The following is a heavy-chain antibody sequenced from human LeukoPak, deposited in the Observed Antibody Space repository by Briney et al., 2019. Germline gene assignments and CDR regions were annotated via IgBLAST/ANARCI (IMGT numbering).Heavy chain of an antibody. V-gene: IGHV3-11*01. Sequence: GGSLRLSCAASGFTFSDYYMSWIRQAPGKGLEWVSYISSSGSTIYYADSVKGRFTISRDNAKNSLYLQMNSLRAEDTAVYYCARDPTYDFWSGYYHPYYLDYWGQGTLVTVSS. D-gene: IGHD3-3*01. CDR2: ISSSGSTI. CDR3: ARDPTYDFWSGYYHPYYLDY. CDR1: GFTFSDYY. J-gene: IGHJ4*02.